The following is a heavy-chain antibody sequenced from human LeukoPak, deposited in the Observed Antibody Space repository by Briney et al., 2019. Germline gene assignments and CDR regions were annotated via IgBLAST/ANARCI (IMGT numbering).Heavy chain of an antibody. CDR3: ATSDLYDSSGYWDGAEYFQH. J-gene: IGHJ1*01. Sequence: GASVKVSCKASGYTFTSYGISWVRQAPGQGLEWMGWISAYNGNTNYAQKLQGRVTMTTDTSTSTAYMELRSLRSDDTAVYYRATSDLYDSSGYWDGAEYFQHWGQGTLATVSS. V-gene: IGHV1-18*01. CDR2: ISAYNGNT. D-gene: IGHD3-22*01. CDR1: GYTFTSYG.